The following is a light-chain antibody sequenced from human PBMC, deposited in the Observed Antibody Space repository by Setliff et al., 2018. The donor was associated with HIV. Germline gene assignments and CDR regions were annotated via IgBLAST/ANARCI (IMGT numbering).Light chain of an antibody. CDR1: SDDVGSYNL. CDR3: CSYAATNTVL. Sequence: QSVLAQPASVSGSPGQSITISCTATSDDVGSYNLVSWYQEHPGKAPKLIMYEVTKRPSGVSNRFSGSKSGKTASQTISGLQAEDEADYYCCSYAATNTVLFGGGTKVTVL. J-gene: IGLJ2*01. CDR2: EVT. V-gene: IGLV2-23*02.